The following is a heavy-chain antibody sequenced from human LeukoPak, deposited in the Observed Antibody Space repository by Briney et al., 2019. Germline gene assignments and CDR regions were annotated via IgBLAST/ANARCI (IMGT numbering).Heavy chain of an antibody. CDR3: VKGQYSSTWLLDY. Sequence: PAGSLRLSCSASGFTFSSYAMYWVRQAPGKGLESVSTISSNGVTTYYEDSVKGRFTISRDNSKNTLYLQMSSLRPYGTAVYYCVKGQYSSTWLLDYWGQGTLVTVSS. CDR1: GFTFSSYA. CDR2: ISSNGVTT. J-gene: IGHJ4*02. D-gene: IGHD6-13*01. V-gene: IGHV3-64D*06.